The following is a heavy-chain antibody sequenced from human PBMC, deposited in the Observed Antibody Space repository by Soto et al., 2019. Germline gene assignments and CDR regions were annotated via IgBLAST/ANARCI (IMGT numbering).Heavy chain of an antibody. V-gene: IGHV3-30*03. CDR1: GFTFSSYG. CDR2: ISYDGSNK. CDR3: ARNVLLWFGDRLPPLY. J-gene: IGHJ4*02. Sequence: QVQLVESGGGVVQPGRSLRLSCAASGFTFSSYGMHWVRQAPGKGLEWVAVISYDGSNKYYADSVKGRFTISRDNSKNTLYLQMNSLRAEDTAVYYCARNVLLWFGDRLPPLYWGQGTLVTVSS. D-gene: IGHD3-10*01.